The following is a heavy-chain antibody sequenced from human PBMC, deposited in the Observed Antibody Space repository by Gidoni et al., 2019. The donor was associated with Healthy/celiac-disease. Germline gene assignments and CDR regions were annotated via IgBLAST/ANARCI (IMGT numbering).Heavy chain of an antibody. J-gene: IGHJ1*01. D-gene: IGHD6-13*01. CDR1: GYSIRSGYY. Sequence: QVQLQESGPGLVKPSETLSLPCAVSGYSIRSGYYWGWIRQPPGKGLEWIGSIYHSGSTYYNPSLKSRVTISVDTSKNQFSLKLSSVTAADTAVYYCARSWSSSWYDAEYFQHWGQGTLVTVSS. CDR2: IYHSGST. CDR3: ARSWSSSWYDAEYFQH. V-gene: IGHV4-38-2*01.